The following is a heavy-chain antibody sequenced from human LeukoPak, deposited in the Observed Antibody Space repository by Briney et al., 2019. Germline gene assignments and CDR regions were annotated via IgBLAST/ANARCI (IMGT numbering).Heavy chain of an antibody. Sequence: KPSETLSLTCTVSGGSISTYYWCWIRQPPGKGLEWIGYIYYSGSTNYKPSLKSRVTISVDTSKNQFSLKLSSVTAADTAVYYCARQLRYYYDSSGYYPYYGMDVWGQGTTVTVSS. D-gene: IGHD3-22*01. CDR3: ARQLRYYYDSSGYYPYYGMDV. J-gene: IGHJ6*02. CDR1: GGSISTYY. CDR2: IYYSGST. V-gene: IGHV4-59*08.